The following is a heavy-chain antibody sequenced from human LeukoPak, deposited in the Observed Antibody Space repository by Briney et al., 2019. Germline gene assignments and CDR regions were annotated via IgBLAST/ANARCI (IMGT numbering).Heavy chain of an antibody. Sequence: GGSLRLSCAASGFNFSDYYMSWIRQAPGKGLEWVSYISSSGSTIYYADSVKGRFTISRDNAKNSLYLQMNSLRAEDTAVYYCAREGRYCSSTSCYTAFDIWGQGTMVTVSS. D-gene: IGHD2-2*02. CDR3: AREGRYCSSTSCYTAFDI. CDR1: GFNFSDYY. CDR2: ISSSGSTI. J-gene: IGHJ3*02. V-gene: IGHV3-11*01.